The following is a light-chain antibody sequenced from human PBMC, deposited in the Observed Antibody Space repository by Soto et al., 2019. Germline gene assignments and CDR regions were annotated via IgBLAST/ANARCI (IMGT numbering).Light chain of an antibody. Sequence: DIQMTQSPSSVSASVGDRVTITCRASQGVSSWVAWYQLKPGKAPNLLIYAASSLQSGVPSRFSASGSGTDFTLAISSLQPEVFATYYCQQADSFPFTFGPGTTVDIK. CDR3: QQADSFPFT. V-gene: IGKV1-12*01. J-gene: IGKJ3*01. CDR1: QGVSSW. CDR2: AAS.